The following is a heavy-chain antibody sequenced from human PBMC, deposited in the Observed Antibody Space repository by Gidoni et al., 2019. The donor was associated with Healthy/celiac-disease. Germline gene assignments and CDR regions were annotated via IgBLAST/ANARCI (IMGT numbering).Heavy chain of an antibody. Sequence: QVQRVESGGGVVQPVRSLRLSCAASGFTFSRNGRHRVRQAQGKGLEWVEVIWQDGSNQYYADSVKGRFTISRDNSKNKLYRQMNSLRAEDTAVYYCARDQRGDAAFDIWGQGTMVTVSS. D-gene: IGHD2-21*01. CDR1: GFTFSRNG. CDR2: IWQDGSNQ. V-gene: IGHV3-33*01. CDR3: ARDQRGDAAFDI. J-gene: IGHJ3*02.